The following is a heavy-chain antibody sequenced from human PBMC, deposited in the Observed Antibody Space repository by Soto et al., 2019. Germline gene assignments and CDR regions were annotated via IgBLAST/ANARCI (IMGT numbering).Heavy chain of an antibody. CDR1: GGTFSSYA. CDR2: IIPIFGTA. CDR3: ARDRDSSGWYGGDFDY. D-gene: IGHD6-19*01. Sequence: QVQLVPSGAEVKKPGSSVKVSCKASGGTFSSYAISWVRQAPGQGLEWMGGIIPIFGTANYAQKFQGRVTITADESTSTAYMELSSLRSEDTAVYYCARDRDSSGWYGGDFDYWGQGTLVTVSS. J-gene: IGHJ4*02. V-gene: IGHV1-69*01.